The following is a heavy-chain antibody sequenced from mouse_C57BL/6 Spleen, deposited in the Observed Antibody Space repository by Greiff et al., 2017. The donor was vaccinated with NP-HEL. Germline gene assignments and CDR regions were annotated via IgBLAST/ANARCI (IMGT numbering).Heavy chain of an antibody. J-gene: IGHJ3*01. CDR3: ARTAQATTSPFAY. Sequence: EVQRVESGGGLVKPGGSLKLSCAASGFTFSSYAMSWVRQTPEKRLEWVATISDGGSYTYYPDNVKGRFTISRDNAKNNLYLQMSHLKSEDTAMYYCARTAQATTSPFAYWGQGTLVTVSA. V-gene: IGHV5-4*01. D-gene: IGHD3-2*02. CDR1: GFTFSSYA. CDR2: ISDGGSYT.